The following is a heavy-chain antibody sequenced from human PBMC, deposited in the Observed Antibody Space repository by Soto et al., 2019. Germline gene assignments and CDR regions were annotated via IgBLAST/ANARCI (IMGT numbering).Heavy chain of an antibody. CDR2: ISGSGDIT. CDR3: AKDYRSTYVEGFLDY. V-gene: IGHV3-23*01. D-gene: IGHD6-13*01. Sequence: GGSLRLSCAASGFTFSSYAMSWVRQAPGKGLEWVSAISGSGDITYYADSVKGRFTISRDNSKNTLYLQMNSLRAEDTAVYYCAKDYRSTYVEGFLDYWGQGTLVTVSS. CDR1: GFTFSSYA. J-gene: IGHJ4*02.